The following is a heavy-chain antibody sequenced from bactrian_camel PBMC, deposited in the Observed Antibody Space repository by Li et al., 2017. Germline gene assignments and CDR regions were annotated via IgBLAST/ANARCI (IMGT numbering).Heavy chain of an antibody. CDR1: GFTFSSYY. CDR3: VKPNPDARGGFDH. J-gene: IGHJ4*01. D-gene: IGHD1*01. CDR2: INYSGSST. Sequence: VESGGGLVQPGGSLRLSCAASGFTFSSYYMSWVRQAPGKGLEWVSLINYSGSSTYYADSVKGRFTISRDNAKNTVYLLMNSLKPEDTAVYYCVKPNPDARGGFDHWGQGTQVTVS. V-gene: IGHV3S40*01.